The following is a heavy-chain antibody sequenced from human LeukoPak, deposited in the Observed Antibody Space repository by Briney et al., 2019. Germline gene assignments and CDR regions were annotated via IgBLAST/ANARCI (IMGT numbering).Heavy chain of an antibody. V-gene: IGHV4-61*02. Sequence: SQTLSLTCTVSGGSISSGSYYWSWIRQPAGKGLEWIGRVYTSGSTKYNPSLKSRVTISVDTSKNQFSLKLTSVTAADTAVYYCARDFGSSWRANFFEYWGQGNLVTVSS. CDR2: VYTSGST. J-gene: IGHJ4*02. D-gene: IGHD6-13*01. CDR1: GGSISSGSYY. CDR3: ARDFGSSWRANFFEY.